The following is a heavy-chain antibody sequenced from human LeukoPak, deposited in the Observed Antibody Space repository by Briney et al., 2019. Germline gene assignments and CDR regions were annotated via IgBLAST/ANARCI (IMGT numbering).Heavy chain of an antibody. CDR2: IYTSGST. Sequence: SETLSLTCTVSGGSISSYHWSWIRQPAGKGLEWIGRIYTSGSTNYNPSLKSRVTMSVDTSKNQFSLKLSSVTAADTAVYYCAREAYYYDSSGQNTLGYWGQGTLVTVSS. CDR3: AREAYYYDSSGQNTLGY. J-gene: IGHJ4*02. D-gene: IGHD3-22*01. V-gene: IGHV4-4*07. CDR1: GGSISSYH.